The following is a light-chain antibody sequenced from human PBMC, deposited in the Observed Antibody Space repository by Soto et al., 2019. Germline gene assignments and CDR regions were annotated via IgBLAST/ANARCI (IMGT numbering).Light chain of an antibody. V-gene: IGKV3-15*01. Sequence: EIVMTQSPATLPVSPGERATLSCRASQSVSSNFAWYQQKPGQAPRLLIYGASTRATGIPARFSGSGSGTEFTLTISSLQSEDFAVYYCQQYNNWPLTFGGGTKVEIK. CDR3: QQYNNWPLT. J-gene: IGKJ4*01. CDR2: GAS. CDR1: QSVSSN.